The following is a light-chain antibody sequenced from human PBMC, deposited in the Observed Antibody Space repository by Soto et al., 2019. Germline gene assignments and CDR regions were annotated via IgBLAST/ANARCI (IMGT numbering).Light chain of an antibody. V-gene: IGLV2-14*01. Sequence: QSVLTKPASGNGSPGQTITISCTGTSSDVGGYDYVSWHQQHPGKAPKLMIYGVSKRPSGVSNRFSGSKSGNTASLTISGLQAEDEADYYCSSKRGSTGVFGTGTKVTVL. CDR1: SSDVGGYDY. CDR2: GVS. CDR3: SSKRGSTGV. J-gene: IGLJ1*01.